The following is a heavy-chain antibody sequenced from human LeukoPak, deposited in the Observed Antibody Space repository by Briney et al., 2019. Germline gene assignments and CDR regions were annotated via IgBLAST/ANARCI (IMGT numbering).Heavy chain of an antibody. Sequence: GGSLRLSCAASGFTVSSNYMSWVRQAPGKGLEWVSVIYSGGSTYYADSVKGRFTISRDNSKNTLYLQMNSLRAEDTAVYYCASTPALYSSSWYVGGYFQHWGQGTLVTVSS. CDR3: ASTPALYSSSWYVGGYFQH. D-gene: IGHD6-13*01. J-gene: IGHJ1*01. CDR2: IYSGGST. CDR1: GFTVSSNY. V-gene: IGHV3-53*01.